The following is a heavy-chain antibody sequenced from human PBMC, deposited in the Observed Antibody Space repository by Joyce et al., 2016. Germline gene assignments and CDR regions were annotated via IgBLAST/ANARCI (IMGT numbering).Heavy chain of an antibody. CDR2: INTDGSST. J-gene: IGHJ5*02. CDR1: GFSFSGYW. V-gene: IGHV3-74*01. CDR3: VRGISARPGGPNWFDP. D-gene: IGHD6-6*01. Sequence: EVQLVESGGGLVQPGGSLRLSCADSGFSFSGYWIHWVRQAPGKGLVWGSRINTDGSSTRFADSVKCRFTISRDNAKNTLYLQRNSLSAEDTAVYYCVRGISARPGGPNWFDPWGQGTLVTVSS.